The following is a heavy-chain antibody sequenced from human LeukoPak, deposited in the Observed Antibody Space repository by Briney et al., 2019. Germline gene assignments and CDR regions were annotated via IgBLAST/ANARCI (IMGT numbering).Heavy chain of an antibody. D-gene: IGHD1-20*01. J-gene: IGHJ4*02. Sequence: GGSLRLSCAASGFSVSSNFLSWVRQAPGKGPEWVSMIYSDGTTHYVDSVRGRFVISRDTSRNTVFLQMNSLRVEDTAIYYCARAPTITASFDCWGQGTLVTVSS. CDR2: IYSDGTT. CDR1: GFSVSSNF. V-gene: IGHV3-53*01. CDR3: ARAPTITASFDC.